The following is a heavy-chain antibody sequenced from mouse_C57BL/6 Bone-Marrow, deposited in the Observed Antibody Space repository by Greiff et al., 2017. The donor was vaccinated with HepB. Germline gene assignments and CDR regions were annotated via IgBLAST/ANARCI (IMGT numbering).Heavy chain of an antibody. CDR1: GYTFTGYW. CDR2: ILPGSGST. J-gene: IGHJ4*01. CDR3: ASRIGITTVVASYYYAMDY. V-gene: IGHV1-9*01. D-gene: IGHD1-1*01. Sequence: QVQLQQSGAELMKPGASVKLSCKATGYTFTGYWIEWVKQRPGHGLEWIGEILPGSGSTNYNEKFKGKATFTADTSSNTAYMQLSGLTTEDSAIYYCASRIGITTVVASYYYAMDYWGQGTSVTVSS.